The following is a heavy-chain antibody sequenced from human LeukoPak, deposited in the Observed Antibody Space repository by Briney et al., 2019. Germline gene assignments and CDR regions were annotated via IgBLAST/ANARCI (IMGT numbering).Heavy chain of an antibody. CDR3: ARDGIFGVVNYYFDY. Sequence: SETLSLTCTVSGGSISSGSYYWSWIRQLAGMGLEWIGRIYTSGSTNYNPSLKSRVTISVDTSKNQFSLKLSSVTAADTAVYYCARDGIFGVVNYYFDYWGQGTLVTVSS. D-gene: IGHD3-3*01. CDR1: GGSISSGSYY. CDR2: IYTSGST. V-gene: IGHV4-61*02. J-gene: IGHJ4*02.